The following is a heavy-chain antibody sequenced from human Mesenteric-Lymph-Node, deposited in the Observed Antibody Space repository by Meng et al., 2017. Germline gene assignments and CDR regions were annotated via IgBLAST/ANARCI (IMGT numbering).Heavy chain of an antibody. CDR3: ARAVVVVAATLFDP. J-gene: IGHJ5*02. D-gene: IGHD2-15*01. Sequence: SETLSLTCTVSGGSISSGHCYWSWIRQPAGKGREWIGRIYTNGITNYNPSLKSRVTISVDTSKNQFSLKLSSVTAADTAVYYCARAVVVVAATLFDPWGQGTLVTVSS. V-gene: IGHV4-61*02. CDR1: GGSISSGHCY. CDR2: IYTNGIT.